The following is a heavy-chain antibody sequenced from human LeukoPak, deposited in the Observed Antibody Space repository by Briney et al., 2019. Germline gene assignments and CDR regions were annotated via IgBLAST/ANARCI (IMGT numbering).Heavy chain of an antibody. CDR1: GGSITSYY. CDR2: IYYSGII. J-gene: IGHJ3*02. CDR3: ARDSQSFYASFDI. Sequence: TSETLSLTCTVSGGSITSYYWSWIRQPPGKGLEWIGYIYYSGIINYNPSLKSRVTISVDTSKNQLSLKLSSVTAADTAVYYCARDSQSFYASFDIWGQGTMVTVS. V-gene: IGHV4-59*01. D-gene: IGHD1-26*01.